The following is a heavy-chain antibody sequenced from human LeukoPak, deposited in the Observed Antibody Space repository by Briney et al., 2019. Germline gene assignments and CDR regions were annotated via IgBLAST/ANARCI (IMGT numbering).Heavy chain of an antibody. CDR3: AREPIVGATHDALDV. J-gene: IGHJ3*01. CDR1: GGTLSSNA. V-gene: IGHV1-69*04. Sequence: ASVKVSCKTSGGTLSSNAISWVRQAPGQGLEWMGRIIPIVDITYYAQKFQGRVTITADKSTTTAYMELSSLKSEDTAVYFCAREPIVGATHDALDVWGQGTMVTVSS. D-gene: IGHD1-26*01. CDR2: IIPIVDIT.